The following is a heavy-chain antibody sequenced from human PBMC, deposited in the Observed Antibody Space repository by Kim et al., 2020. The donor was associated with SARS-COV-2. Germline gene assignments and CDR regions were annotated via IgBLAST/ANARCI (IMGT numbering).Heavy chain of an antibody. V-gene: IGHV4-34*01. J-gene: IGHJ5*02. CDR3: ARAYGDYGVHWFDP. CDR2: INHSGST. D-gene: IGHD4-17*01. CDR1: GGSFSGYY. Sequence: SETLSLTCAVYGGSFSGYYWSWIRQPPGKGLEWIGEINHSGSTNYNPSLKSRVTISVNTSTNQFSLKLSSVTAADTAVYYCARAYGDYGVHWFDPWGQGTLVTVSS.